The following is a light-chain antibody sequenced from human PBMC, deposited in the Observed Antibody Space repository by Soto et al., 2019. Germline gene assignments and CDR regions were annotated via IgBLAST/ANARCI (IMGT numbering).Light chain of an antibody. CDR2: GAS. J-gene: IGKJ4*01. CDR1: QLISSW. V-gene: IGKV1-12*01. CDR3: QQASSFPLT. Sequence: IQMTQSPSSVSASVGDSVTITCRASQLISSWLAWYQVKPGKAPKLLIYGASNRESGVPSRFSGSESGTLFTLTINSLQPEDFATYYCQQASSFPLTFGGGTEVEV.